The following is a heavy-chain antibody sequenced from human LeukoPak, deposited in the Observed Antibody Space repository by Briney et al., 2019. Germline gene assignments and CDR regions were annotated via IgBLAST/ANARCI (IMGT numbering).Heavy chain of an antibody. CDR2: MIPIFGRA. V-gene: IGHV1-69*05. CDR1: TFXXXA. Sequence: TFXXXAISWVRQAPGQGLEWKGGMIPIFGRANYEQKDQGRERNNTEEERRKDNMEVKSLRSEDTAVYYCARAYYYGSGERIDAFDIWGQGTMVTVSS. CDR3: ARAYYYGSGERIDAFDI. D-gene: IGHD3-10*01. J-gene: IGHJ3*02.